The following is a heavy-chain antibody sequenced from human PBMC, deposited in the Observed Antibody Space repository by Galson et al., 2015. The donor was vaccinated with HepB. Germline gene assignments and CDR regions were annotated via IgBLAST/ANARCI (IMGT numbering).Heavy chain of an antibody. CDR1: GGSISSYY. CDR3: ARDLSGANWFDP. D-gene: IGHD1-26*01. J-gene: IGHJ5*02. V-gene: IGHV4-59*01. Sequence: SETLSLTCTVSGGSISSYYWSWIRQPPGKGLEWIGYIYYSGSTNYNPSLKSRVTISVDTSKNQFSLKLSSVTAADTAVYYCARDLSGANWFDPWGQGTLVTVSS. CDR2: IYYSGST.